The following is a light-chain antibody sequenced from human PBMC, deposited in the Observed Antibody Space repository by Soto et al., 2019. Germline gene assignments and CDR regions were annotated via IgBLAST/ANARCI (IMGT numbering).Light chain of an antibody. CDR3: AAWDDSLVV. CDR2: RNN. CDR1: SSNIGSNY. J-gene: IGLJ2*01. Sequence: QSVLTQPPSASGTPGQSVTISCSGSSSNIGSNYVYWYQQLPGTAPKLLIYRNNQRPSGVPDRFSGSKSGTSASLAISGLRSEDEADYYCAAWDDSLVVFGGGTKLTVL. V-gene: IGLV1-47*01.